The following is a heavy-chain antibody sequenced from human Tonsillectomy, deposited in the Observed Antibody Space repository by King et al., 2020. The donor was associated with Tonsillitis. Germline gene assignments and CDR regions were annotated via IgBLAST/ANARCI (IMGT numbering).Heavy chain of an antibody. Sequence: VQLVESGAEVKKPGASLKVSCKASGYTFSGFYMHGVRQAPGQGLEWMGWINPNTGGTTYAQMIQGRVTLTRDTSITTAYMELTRLRSDDTAVYYCARGGPYSTSTATRPPFDCWGQGTLVTVSS. CDR2: INPNTGGT. V-gene: IGHV1-2*02. CDR1: GYTFSGFY. D-gene: IGHD6-6*01. CDR3: ARGGPYSTSTATRPPFDC. J-gene: IGHJ4*02.